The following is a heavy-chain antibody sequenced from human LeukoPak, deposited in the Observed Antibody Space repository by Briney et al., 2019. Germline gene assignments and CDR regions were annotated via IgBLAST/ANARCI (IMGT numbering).Heavy chain of an antibody. D-gene: IGHD1-1*01. CDR2: INYDGSDT. CDR3: LRGGTSTWS. V-gene: IGHV3-74*01. CDR1: GFTFKLYL. J-gene: IGHJ5*02. Sequence: GGALRLSCAASGFTFKLYLMHWGRQVPGKAPVWVSRINYDGSDTRYADSVKGRFTISRDDATNMVFLQLNSLRPEDPAIYYRLRGGTSTWSWGQGTLVTVYS.